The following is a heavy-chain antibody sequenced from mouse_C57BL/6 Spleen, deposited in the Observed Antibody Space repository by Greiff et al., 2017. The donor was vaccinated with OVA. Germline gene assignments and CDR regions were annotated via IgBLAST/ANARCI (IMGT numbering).Heavy chain of an antibody. Sequence: VMLVESGAELVKPGASVKMSCKASGYTFTTYPIEWMKQNHGKSLEWIGNFHPYNDDTKYNEKFKGKATLTVEKSSSTVYLELSRLTSDDSAVYYCARRYGSSYGYFDVWGTGTTVTVSS. CDR3: ARRYGSSYGYFDV. J-gene: IGHJ1*03. V-gene: IGHV1-47*01. CDR2: FHPYNDDT. D-gene: IGHD1-1*01. CDR1: GYTFTTYP.